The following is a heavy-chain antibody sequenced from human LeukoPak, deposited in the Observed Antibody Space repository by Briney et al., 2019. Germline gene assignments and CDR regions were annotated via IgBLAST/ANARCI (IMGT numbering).Heavy chain of an antibody. D-gene: IGHD3-10*01. Sequence: SETLSLTCTVSGGSISSYYWSWIRQPPGKGLEWIGYIYYSGSTNYKPSLKSRVTISVDTSKNQFSLKLSSVTAADTAVYYCAGDLSGTRTMVRKSWGQGTLVTVSS. V-gene: IGHV4-59*01. CDR1: GGSISSYY. J-gene: IGHJ4*02. CDR2: IYYSGST. CDR3: AGDLSGTRTMVRKS.